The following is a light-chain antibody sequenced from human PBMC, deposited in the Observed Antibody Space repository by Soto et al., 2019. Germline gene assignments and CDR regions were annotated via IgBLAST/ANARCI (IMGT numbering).Light chain of an antibody. CDR2: RAS. V-gene: IGKV1-39*01. Sequence: DIQMTQSPSSVSAIVGDRVTITCRASHYITTYLHWYQQKPGKAPTLLIYRASNLQPGVPSRFSGSGAGTDFPLTITSPQPEDFATYYCQQSFNQPVTFGGGTTVEIK. J-gene: IGKJ4*01. CDR3: QQSFNQPVT. CDR1: HYITTY.